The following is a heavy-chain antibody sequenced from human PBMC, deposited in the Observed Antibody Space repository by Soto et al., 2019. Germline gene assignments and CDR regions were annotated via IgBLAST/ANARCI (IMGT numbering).Heavy chain of an antibody. CDR1: GYTFTSYG. CDR2: ISPYDGDT. Sequence: ASGKVSCKASGYTFTSYGITWVRQAPGQGLEWVGWISPYDGDTHQGQTLQGRVTMTTDTSASTAYMELSSLRSEDTAVYYCARGGYFDSSNYLAYWGLGTLVTVSS. D-gene: IGHD3-22*01. J-gene: IGHJ4*02. CDR3: ARGGYFDSSNYLAY. V-gene: IGHV1-18*01.